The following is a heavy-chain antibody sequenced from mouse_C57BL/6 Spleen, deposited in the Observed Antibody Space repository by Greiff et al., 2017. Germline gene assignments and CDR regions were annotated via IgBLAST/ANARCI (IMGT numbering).Heavy chain of an antibody. V-gene: IGHV1-80*01. D-gene: IGHD1-1*01. J-gene: IGHJ2*01. CDR2: IYPGDGDT. Sequence: VQLQQSGAELVKPGASVKISCKASGYAFSSYWMNWVKQRPGKGLEWIGQIYPGDGDTNYNGKFKGKATLTADKSSSTAYMQLSSLTSEDSAVYFCARWDYYGSREYFDYWGQGTTLTVSS. CDR1: GYAFSSYW. CDR3: ARWDYYGSREYFDY.